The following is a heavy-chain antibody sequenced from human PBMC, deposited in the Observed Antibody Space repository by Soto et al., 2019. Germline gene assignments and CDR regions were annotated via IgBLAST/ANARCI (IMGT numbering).Heavy chain of an antibody. V-gene: IGHV1-3*01. CDR2: INAGNGNT. Sequence: ASVKVSCKASGYTFTSYAIDWVRQAPGQRLEWMGWINAGNGNTKYSQKFQGRVTITRDTSASTAYMELSSLRSEDTAVYYCARGPTYYDYVWGSYRPDYGMDVWGQGTTVTVSS. CDR3: ARGPTYYDYVWGSYRPDYGMDV. CDR1: GYTFTSYA. J-gene: IGHJ6*02. D-gene: IGHD3-16*02.